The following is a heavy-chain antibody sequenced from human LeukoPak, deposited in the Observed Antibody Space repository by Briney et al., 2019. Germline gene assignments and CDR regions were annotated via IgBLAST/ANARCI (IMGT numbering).Heavy chain of an antibody. D-gene: IGHD1-26*01. Sequence: GGSLRLSCAASGFTLRSNWMSWVRQAPGKGLEWVANIKQDGSHKNYADSVKGRFTISRDNAKNSLYLQMNSLRAEDTAVYYCARGWEGYFDYWGQGTLVTVSS. CDR1: GFTLRSNW. CDR3: ARGWEGYFDY. J-gene: IGHJ4*02. CDR2: IKQDGSHK. V-gene: IGHV3-7*01.